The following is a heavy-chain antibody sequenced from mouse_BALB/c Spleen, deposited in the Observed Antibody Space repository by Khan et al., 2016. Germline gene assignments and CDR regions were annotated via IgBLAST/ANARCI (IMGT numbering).Heavy chain of an antibody. D-gene: IGHD2-3*01. Sequence: EVQLVESGGGLVQPKGSLKLSCAASGFTFNTYTMNWVRQAPGKGLEWVARIRSKSNNYATYYADSVKDRFTISRDDSQSMVYLQMNNLKTEDSAMYYCVSQIFFDGNSVYYAMDYWGQGTSVTVSS. V-gene: IGHV10-1*02. CDR3: VSQIFFDGNSVYYAMDY. CDR2: IRSKSNNYAT. CDR1: GFTFNTYT. J-gene: IGHJ4*01.